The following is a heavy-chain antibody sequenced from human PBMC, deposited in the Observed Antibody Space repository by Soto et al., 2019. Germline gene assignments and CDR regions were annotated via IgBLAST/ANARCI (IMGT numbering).Heavy chain of an antibody. CDR3: ATRPTAGYPGGMDV. V-gene: IGHV4-31*03. Sequence: SETLSLTCTVSGGSISSGGHYWSWIRQHPGKGLEWIGELYSSGGAYYNPSLQNRATISVDSSQNQLSLTLTSVTAADTAVYYCATRPTAGYPGGMDVWGQGTTVTVSS. CDR2: LYSSGGA. D-gene: IGHD3-9*01. J-gene: IGHJ6*02. CDR1: GGSISSGGHY.